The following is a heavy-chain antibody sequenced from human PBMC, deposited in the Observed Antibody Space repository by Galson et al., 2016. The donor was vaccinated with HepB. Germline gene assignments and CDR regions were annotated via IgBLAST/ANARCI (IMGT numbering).Heavy chain of an antibody. D-gene: IGHD6-13*01. J-gene: IGHJ4*02. V-gene: IGHV1-24*01. CDR2: FDPDDGER. CDR3: AIDEGRIAVRDRGLGH. CDR1: GYTHSETF. Sequence: SVKVSCKVSGYTHSETFIYWVRQAPGKGLEWMGGFDPDDGERFYAQKFQVRVTMTEDTSTDTAYMERSSLPSVDTALYYCAIDEGRIAVRDRGLGHWGQGTLVTVSS.